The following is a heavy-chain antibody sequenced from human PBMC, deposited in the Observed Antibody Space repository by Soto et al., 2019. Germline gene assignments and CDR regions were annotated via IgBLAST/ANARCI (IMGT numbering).Heavy chain of an antibody. CDR2: INPNSGGT. CDR3: AASVLRFLEWLLPETDYYYYGMDV. D-gene: IGHD3-3*01. CDR1: GYTFTGYY. J-gene: IGHJ6*02. V-gene: IGHV1-2*02. Sequence: ASVKVSCTASGYTFTGYYMDWVRQAPGQGLEWMGWINPNSGGTIYAQKFQGRVTMTRDTSISTAYMELSRLRSDDTAVYYCAASVLRFLEWLLPETDYYYYGMDVWGQGTTVTVSS.